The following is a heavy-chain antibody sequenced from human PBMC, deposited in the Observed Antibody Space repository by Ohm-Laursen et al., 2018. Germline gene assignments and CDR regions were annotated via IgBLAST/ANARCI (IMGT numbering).Heavy chain of an antibody. CDR1: GFTFSSYA. CDR2: ISDSGGST. V-gene: IGHV3-23*01. CDR3: AKDGRTYWFDP. J-gene: IGHJ5*02. D-gene: IGHD1-14*01. Sequence: SLRLSCTASGFTFSSYAMSWVRQAPGKGLEWVSAISDSGGSTYYADSVKGRFTISRDNSKNALYLQMNSLRAEDTAVYYCAKDGRTYWFDPWGQGTLVTVSS.